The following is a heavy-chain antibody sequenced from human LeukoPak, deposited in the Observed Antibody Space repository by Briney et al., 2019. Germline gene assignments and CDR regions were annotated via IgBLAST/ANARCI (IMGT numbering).Heavy chain of an antibody. V-gene: IGHV4-39*01. Sequence: ASETLSLTCTVSGGSISSSNYYWGWIRQPPGKGLEWIGSIYYSGNTYYNPSLKSRVTISVDTSKNQFSLKLSSVTAADTAVYYCARSMVRGVIAKRYYFDYWGQGTLVTVSS. J-gene: IGHJ4*02. CDR1: GGSISSSNYY. D-gene: IGHD3-10*01. CDR3: ARSMVRGVIAKRYYFDY. CDR2: IYYSGNT.